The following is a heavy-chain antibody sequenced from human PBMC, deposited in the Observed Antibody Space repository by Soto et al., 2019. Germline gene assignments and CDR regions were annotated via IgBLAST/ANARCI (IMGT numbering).Heavy chain of an antibody. J-gene: IGHJ4*02. V-gene: IGHV3-21*02. CDR1: GFTLTTYT. D-gene: IGHD1-26*01. Sequence: EVQLVESGGGLVAPGGSLRLSCVASGFTLTTYTMNWVRQAPGTGLEWVSSINGRSNYKYYSDSVKGRFTISRENTQKSLFLQMSRLGPEDTATYYCVREDGVVGVSSAFDSWGQGTLVTVSS. CDR3: VREDGVVGVSSAFDS. CDR2: INGRSNYK.